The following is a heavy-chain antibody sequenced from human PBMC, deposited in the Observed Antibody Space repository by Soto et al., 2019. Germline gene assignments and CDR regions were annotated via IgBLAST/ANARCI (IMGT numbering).Heavy chain of an antibody. CDR2: ISYDGSNK. CDR3: AKDRAVAGTWFDP. Sequence: QVQLVESGGGVVQPGRSLRLSCAASGFTFSSYGMHWVRQAPGKGLEWVAVISYDGSNKYYADSVKGRFTISRDNSKNTLYLQMNRLRAEDTAVYYCAKDRAVAGTWFDPWGQGTLVTVSS. D-gene: IGHD6-19*01. CDR1: GFTFSSYG. J-gene: IGHJ5*02. V-gene: IGHV3-30*18.